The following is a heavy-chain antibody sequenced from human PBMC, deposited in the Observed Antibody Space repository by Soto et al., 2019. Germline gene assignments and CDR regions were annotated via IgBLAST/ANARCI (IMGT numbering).Heavy chain of an antibody. CDR1: GYTFTSYA. Sequence: QVQLVQSGAEVKKPGASVKVSCKASGYTFTSYAMHWVRQAPGQRLEWMGWINAGNGNTKYSKKFQGRVTITRDTSASTAYMELSSLRSEDTAVYYCASSYGNYAPIDYYYYGMDVWGQGTTVTVSS. V-gene: IGHV1-3*01. J-gene: IGHJ6*02. CDR3: ASSYGNYAPIDYYYYGMDV. D-gene: IGHD4-17*01. CDR2: INAGNGNT.